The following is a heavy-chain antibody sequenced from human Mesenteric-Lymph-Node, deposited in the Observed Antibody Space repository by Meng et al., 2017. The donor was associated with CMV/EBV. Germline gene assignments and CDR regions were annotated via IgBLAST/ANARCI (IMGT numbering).Heavy chain of an antibody. Sequence: SGYTFNGYYIHWVRQAPGQGLEWMGRVNPNSGGTNYAQKFQGRVTMTRDTSIHTAYMELSSLTSEDTAVFYCARDPAGIGVTGGHFDSWGQGTLVTVSS. V-gene: IGHV1-2*06. CDR2: VNPNSGGT. J-gene: IGHJ4*02. D-gene: IGHD2-21*02. CDR1: GYTFNGYY. CDR3: ARDPAGIGVTGGHFDS.